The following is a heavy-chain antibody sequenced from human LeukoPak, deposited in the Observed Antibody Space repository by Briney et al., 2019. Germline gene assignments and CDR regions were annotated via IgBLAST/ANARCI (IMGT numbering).Heavy chain of an antibody. D-gene: IGHD3-22*01. V-gene: IGHV1-18*01. J-gene: IGHJ5*02. Sequence: GASVKVSCKASGGTFSSYGISWVRQAPGQGLEWMGWISAYNGNTNYAQKLQGRVTMTTDTSTSTAYMELRSLRSDDTAVYYCARKVRDSRTTDWFDPWGQGTLVTVSS. CDR3: ARKVRDSRTTDWFDP. CDR1: GGTFSSYG. CDR2: ISAYNGNT.